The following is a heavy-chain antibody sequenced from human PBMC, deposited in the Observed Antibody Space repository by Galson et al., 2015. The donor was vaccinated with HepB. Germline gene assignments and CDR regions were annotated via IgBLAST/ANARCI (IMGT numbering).Heavy chain of an antibody. CDR2: IWYDGSKK. CDR3: AKEEVPNDY. V-gene: IGHV3-33*06. Sequence: SLRLSCAASGFTFSRYAMHWVRQAPGKGLEWVAVIWYDGSKKYFADSVKGRFTISRDNSKNTLPLQMNSLRAEDTAVYYCAKEEVPNDYWGQGTLVTVSS. D-gene: IGHD4/OR15-4a*01. J-gene: IGHJ4*02. CDR1: GFTFSRYA.